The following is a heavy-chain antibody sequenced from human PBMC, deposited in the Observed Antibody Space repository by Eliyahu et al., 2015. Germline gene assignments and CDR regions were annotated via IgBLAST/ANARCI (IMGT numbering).Heavy chain of an antibody. D-gene: IGHD6-13*01. J-gene: IGHJ5*02. V-gene: IGHV1-3*01. CDR1: GYTFTXXX. Sequence: QVQLVQSGAEVKXPGAXVKVSCKASGYTFTXXXMHWVRQAPGQRLEWMGWINAGNGNTKYSQKFQGRVTITRDTSASTAYMELSSLRSEDTAVYYCARGGIAAAGQHLNWFDPWGQGTLVTVSS. CDR3: ARGGIAAAGQHLNWFDP. CDR2: INAGNGNT.